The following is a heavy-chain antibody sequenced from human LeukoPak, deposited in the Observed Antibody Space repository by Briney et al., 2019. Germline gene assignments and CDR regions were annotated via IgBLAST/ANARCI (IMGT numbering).Heavy chain of an antibody. V-gene: IGHV3-23*01. CDR1: GFTFSSYA. D-gene: IGHD3-22*01. CDR2: ISGSGGST. Sequence: GGSLRLSCAASGFTFSSYAMSWVRQAPGKGLEWVSAISGSGGSTYYADSVKGRFTISRDKSKNTLYLQMNSRRAGDTVVYYCAKQEDGYWSFDYWGQGTLVTVSS. CDR3: AKQEDGYWSFDY. J-gene: IGHJ4*02.